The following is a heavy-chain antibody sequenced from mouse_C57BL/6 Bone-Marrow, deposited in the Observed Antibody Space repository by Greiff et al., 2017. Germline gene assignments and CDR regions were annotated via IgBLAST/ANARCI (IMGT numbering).Heavy chain of an antibody. CDR1: GFSFNTYA. Sequence: EADGGLVQPKGSLKLSCAASGFSFNTYAMNWVRQAPGKGLEWVARIRSKSNNYATYYADSVKDRFTISRDDSESMLYLQMNNLKTEDTAMYYCVRQRGLRPYFDYWGQGTTLTVSS. CDR2: IRSKSNNYAT. J-gene: IGHJ2*01. CDR3: VRQRGLRPYFDY. V-gene: IGHV10-1*01. D-gene: IGHD2-4*01.